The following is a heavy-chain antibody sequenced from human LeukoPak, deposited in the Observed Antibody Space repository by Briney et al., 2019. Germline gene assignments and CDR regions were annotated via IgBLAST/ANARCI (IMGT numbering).Heavy chain of an antibody. Sequence: SGTLSLTCTVSGASISSSSYYWGWIRQPPGKGLEWIGSIYYSGSTYYNPSLKSRVTISVDTSKNQFSLKLSSVTAADTAVYYCARTAQTGTMDYWGQGTLVTVSS. CDR1: GASISSSSYY. D-gene: IGHD1-7*01. CDR3: ARTAQTGTMDY. J-gene: IGHJ4*02. V-gene: IGHV4-39*07. CDR2: IYYSGST.